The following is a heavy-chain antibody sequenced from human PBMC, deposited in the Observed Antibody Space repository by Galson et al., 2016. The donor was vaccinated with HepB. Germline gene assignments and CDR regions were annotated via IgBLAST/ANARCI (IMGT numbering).Heavy chain of an antibody. CDR1: GFTFSTYT. CDR2: ISSTESYI. V-gene: IGHV3-21*04. Sequence: SLRLSCAASGFTFSTYTMNWVRQAPGKGLEWVSSISSTESYIYYADSVKGRFTISRDNSDNTLYLQMNTLRAEDTAVYYCAKDIGVTRPRGFDSWGQGVPVSVSS. CDR3: AKDIGVTRPRGFDS. J-gene: IGHJ4*02. D-gene: IGHD2-2*01.